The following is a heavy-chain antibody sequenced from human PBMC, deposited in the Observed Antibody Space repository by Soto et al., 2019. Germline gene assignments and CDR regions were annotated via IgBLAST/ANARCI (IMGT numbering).Heavy chain of an antibody. Sequence: QVQLVQSGAEVKKPGASVKVSCKASGYTFTSYGISWVRQAPGQGLEWMGWISAYNGNTNYAQKLQGRVTMTTDTSTSTAYMELRSLRSDDTAVYYCARGYEIFGVVVPNYYYGMDVWGQGTTVTVSS. CDR3: ARGYEIFGVVVPNYYYGMDV. CDR1: GYTFTSYG. D-gene: IGHD3-3*01. CDR2: ISAYNGNT. J-gene: IGHJ6*02. V-gene: IGHV1-18*01.